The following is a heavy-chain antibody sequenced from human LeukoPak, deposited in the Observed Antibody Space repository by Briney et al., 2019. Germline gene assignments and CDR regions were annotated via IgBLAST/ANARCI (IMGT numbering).Heavy chain of an antibody. CDR1: GFTFSSYW. CDR3: AAGTTHGSGSYYFRY. Sequence: GGSLRLSCAASGFTFSSYWMSWVRQAPGKGLEWVANIKQDGSEKYYVDSVKGRFTISRDNAKNSLYLQMNSLRAEDTALYYCAAGTTHGSGSYYFRYWGQGTLVTVSS. CDR2: IKQDGSEK. D-gene: IGHD3-10*01. J-gene: IGHJ4*02. V-gene: IGHV3-7*01.